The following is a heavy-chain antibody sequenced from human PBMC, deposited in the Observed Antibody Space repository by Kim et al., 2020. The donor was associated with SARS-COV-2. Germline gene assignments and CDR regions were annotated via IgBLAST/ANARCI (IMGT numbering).Heavy chain of an antibody. CDR3: FYYDSSGYYYEDY. CDR2: VYNSGAT. Sequence: SETLSLTCTVSGVSVSSCCYYWGWMRQSPGKGLEWIGSVYNSGATYYTPSLRSRVTMSLDTYKNQFSLNLSSVTAADTAVYYAFYYDSSGYYYEDYWGQG. J-gene: IGHJ4*02. D-gene: IGHD3-22*01. CDR1: GVSVSSCCYY. V-gene: IGHV4-39*07.